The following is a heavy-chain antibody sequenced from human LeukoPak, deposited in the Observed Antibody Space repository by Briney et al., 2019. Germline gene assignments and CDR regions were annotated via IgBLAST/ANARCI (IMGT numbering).Heavy chain of an antibody. Sequence: GGSLRLSCAASGFTFSSYWMSWVRQAPGKGLEWVSSISSSSSYIYYADSVKGRFTISRDNAKNSLYLQMNSLRAEDTAVYYCARDDRTEMATITLYYYYGMDVWGQGTTVTVSS. CDR1: GFTFSSYW. J-gene: IGHJ6*02. V-gene: IGHV3-21*01. CDR3: ARDDRTEMATITLYYYYGMDV. D-gene: IGHD5-24*01. CDR2: ISSSSSYI.